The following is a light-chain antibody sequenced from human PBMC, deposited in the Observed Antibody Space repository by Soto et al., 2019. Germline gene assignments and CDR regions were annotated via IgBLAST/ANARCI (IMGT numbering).Light chain of an antibody. CDR1: SSDVGGYDY. CDR2: DVN. Sequence: QSALTQPASVSGSPGQSITISCTGTSSDVGGYDYVSWYQRHPGKAPELMIYDVNKRPSGVPDRFSGSKSGNTASLTVSGLQAEDEAHYYCSSYAGSNTLVFGGGTKVTVL. V-gene: IGLV2-8*01. CDR3: SSYAGSNTLV. J-gene: IGLJ3*02.